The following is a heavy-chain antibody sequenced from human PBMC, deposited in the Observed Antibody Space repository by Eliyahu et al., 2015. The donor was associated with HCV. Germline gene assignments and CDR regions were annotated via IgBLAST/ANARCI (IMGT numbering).Heavy chain of an antibody. J-gene: IGHJ5*02. V-gene: IGHV3-7*01. D-gene: IGHD3-3*01. CDR3: ARDRGTYDFWSGPLGA. CDR1: GFXFSXYW. Sequence: EVQLVESGGGLVQPGGSLRLSCAASGFXFSXYWMSWVRQAPGKGLEWVANIKQDGSEKYYVDSVKGRFTISRDNAKNSLYLQMNSLRAEDTAVYYCARDRGTYDFWSGPLGAWGQGTLVTVSS. CDR2: IKQDGSEK.